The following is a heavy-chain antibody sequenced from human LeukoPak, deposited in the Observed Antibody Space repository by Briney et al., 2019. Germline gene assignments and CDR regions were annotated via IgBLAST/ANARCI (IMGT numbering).Heavy chain of an antibody. Sequence: NPGWSLRLSCAASGFTFSSFGMHWVRQAPVRGLEWVAVIWDDGSKKYYADSVKARFTISRDNTKNTVYLQMDSLRAEDTALYYCARDLGRGNTPFDYWGQGTLVTVSS. D-gene: IGHD3-16*01. V-gene: IGHV3-33*01. CDR2: IWDDGSKK. CDR3: ARDLGRGNTPFDY. CDR1: GFTFSSFG. J-gene: IGHJ4*02.